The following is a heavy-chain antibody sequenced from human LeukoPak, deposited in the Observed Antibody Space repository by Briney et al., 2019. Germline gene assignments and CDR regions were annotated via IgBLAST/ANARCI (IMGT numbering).Heavy chain of an antibody. V-gene: IGHV4-30-4*01. CDR2: IYYSGST. D-gene: IGHD3-22*01. CDR3: ARSRDGGYYYDSSGYSNYPLDY. CDR1: GGSISSGDYY. Sequence: SETLSLTCTVSGGSISSGDYYWSWIRQPPGKGLEWIGYIYYSGSTNYNPSLKSRVTISVDTSKNQFSLKLSSVTAADTAVYYCARSRDGGYYYDSSGYSNYPLDYWGQGTLVTVSS. J-gene: IGHJ4*02.